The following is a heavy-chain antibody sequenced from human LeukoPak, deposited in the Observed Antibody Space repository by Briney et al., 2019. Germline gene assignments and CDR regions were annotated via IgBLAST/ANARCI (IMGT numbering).Heavy chain of an antibody. D-gene: IGHD4-23*01. Sequence: GGSLRLSCAASEFTFRSYWMSWVRQAPGKGLEWVANIKQDGSEKNYVDSVKGRFTISRDNAENSLYLQMNRLRDEDTAVYYCSRHDYGGNSGDYWGQGTLVTVSS. CDR1: EFTFRSYW. CDR3: SRHDYGGNSGDY. V-gene: IGHV3-7*02. CDR2: IKQDGSEK. J-gene: IGHJ4*02.